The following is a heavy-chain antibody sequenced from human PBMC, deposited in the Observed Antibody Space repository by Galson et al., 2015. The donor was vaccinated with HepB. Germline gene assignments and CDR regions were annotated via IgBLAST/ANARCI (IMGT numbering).Heavy chain of an antibody. CDR2: ISGSGGST. Sequence: SLRLSCAASGFTFSSYAMSWVRQAPGKGLEWVSAISGSGGSTYYADSVKGRFTISRDNSKNTLYLQMNSLRAEDTAVYYCAAYLSGQYRRFRYYYMDVWGKGTTVTVSS. J-gene: IGHJ6*03. V-gene: IGHV3-23*01. CDR3: AAYLSGQYRRFRYYYMDV. D-gene: IGHD2-2*01. CDR1: GFTFSSYA.